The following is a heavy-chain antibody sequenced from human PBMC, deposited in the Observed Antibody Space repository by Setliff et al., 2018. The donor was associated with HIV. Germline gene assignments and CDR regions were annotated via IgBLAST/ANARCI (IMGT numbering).Heavy chain of an antibody. CDR1: GGSISSGNYY. D-gene: IGHD6-19*01. V-gene: IGHV4-61*02. Sequence: SETLSLTCTVSGGSISSGNYYWNWIRQPAGKGLEWIGRIYISGSTNYNPSLESRVTISVDTSKNQFSLNLSSVTAADTAVYYCARERQWLERDYFDYWGQGTLVTVSS. J-gene: IGHJ4*02. CDR3: ARERQWLERDYFDY. CDR2: IYISGST.